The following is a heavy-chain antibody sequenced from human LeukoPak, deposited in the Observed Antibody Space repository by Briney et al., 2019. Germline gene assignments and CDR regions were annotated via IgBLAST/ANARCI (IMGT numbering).Heavy chain of an antibody. D-gene: IGHD3-10*01. V-gene: IGHV1-69*13. J-gene: IGHJ4*02. CDR1: GGTFSSYA. CDR2: IIPIFGTA. CDR3: ARGPRYYGSGSDGDYFDY. Sequence: SVKVSCKASGGTFSSYAISWVRQAPGQGLEWMGGIIPIFGTANYAQKFQGRVTITADESTSTVYMELSSLRSEDTAVYYCARGPRYYGSGSDGDYFDYWGQGTLVTVSS.